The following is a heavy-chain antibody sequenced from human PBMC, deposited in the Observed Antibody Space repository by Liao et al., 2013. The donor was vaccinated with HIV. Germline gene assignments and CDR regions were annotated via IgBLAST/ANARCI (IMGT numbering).Heavy chain of an antibody. Sequence: QVQLQESGPGLVKPSQTLSLTCTVSGASISSGAYYWTWIRQPAGKGLEWIGRIYTSGSTDYNPSLRSRVAISLDTSKNQFSLKLSSVTAADTAVYYCARDAYFDWDNWFDPWGQGTLVTVSS. V-gene: IGHV4-61*02. J-gene: IGHJ5*02. D-gene: IGHD3-9*01. CDR2: IYTSGST. CDR1: GASISSGAYY. CDR3: ARDAYFDWDNWFDP.